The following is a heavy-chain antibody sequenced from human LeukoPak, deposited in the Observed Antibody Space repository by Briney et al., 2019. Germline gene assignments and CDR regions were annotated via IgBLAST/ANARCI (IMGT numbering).Heavy chain of an antibody. D-gene: IGHD5-18*01. V-gene: IGHV3-30-3*01. CDR1: GFTFSSYA. CDR3: ARSPYSYGYFDY. J-gene: IGHJ4*02. Sequence: GRSLRLSCAASGFTFSSYALHWVRQAPGKGLEWVAVISYDGSNKYYADSVKGRFTIPRDNSKNTLYLQMNSLRAEDTAVYYCARSPYSYGYFDYWGQGTLVTVSS. CDR2: ISYDGSNK.